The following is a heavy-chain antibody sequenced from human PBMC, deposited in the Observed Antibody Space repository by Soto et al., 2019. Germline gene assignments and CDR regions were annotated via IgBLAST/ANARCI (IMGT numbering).Heavy chain of an antibody. CDR1: GYSFTSYW. J-gene: IGHJ6*02. D-gene: IGHD2-15*01. CDR3: ARWAAAGRPGYYYYYYGMDV. CDR2: IYPGDSDT. V-gene: IGHV5-51*01. Sequence: GESLKISCKGSGYSFTSYWIGWVRQMPGKGLEWMGIIYPGDSDTRYSPSFQGQVTISADKSISTAYLQWSSLKASDTAMYYCARWAAAGRPGYYYYYYGMDVWGQGTTVTVSS.